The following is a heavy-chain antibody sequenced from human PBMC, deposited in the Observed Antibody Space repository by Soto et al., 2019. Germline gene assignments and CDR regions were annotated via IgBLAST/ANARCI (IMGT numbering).Heavy chain of an antibody. CDR3: ARKKLTGSGSFYFDY. CDR2: INHSGST. V-gene: IGHV4-34*01. Sequence: SETLSLTCTVSGGSVSSYYWSWIRQPPGKGLEWIGEINHSGSTNYNPSLKSRVTISVDTSKNQFSLKLSSVTAADTAVYYCARKKLTGSGSFYFDYWGQGTLVTVSS. CDR1: GGSVSSYY. D-gene: IGHD3-10*01. J-gene: IGHJ4*02.